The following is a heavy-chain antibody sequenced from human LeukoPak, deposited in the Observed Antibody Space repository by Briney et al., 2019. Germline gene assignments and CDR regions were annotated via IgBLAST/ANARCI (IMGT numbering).Heavy chain of an antibody. CDR3: ARDNPETVTTVTPREYNWFDP. CDR1: GYTFTSYA. D-gene: IGHD4-11*01. J-gene: IGHJ5*02. Sequence: ASVKVSCKASGYTFTSYAMNWVRQAPGQGLEWMGWISAYNSNTNYAQKLQGRVTMTTDTSTSTAYMELRSLRSDDTAVYYCARDNPETVTTVTPREYNWFDPWGQGTLVTVSS. CDR2: ISAYNSNT. V-gene: IGHV1-18*01.